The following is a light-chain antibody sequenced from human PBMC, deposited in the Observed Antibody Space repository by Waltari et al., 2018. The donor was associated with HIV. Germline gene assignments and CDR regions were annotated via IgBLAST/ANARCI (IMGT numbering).Light chain of an antibody. CDR3: QTWGTGIRV. V-gene: IGLV4-69*01. J-gene: IGLJ3*02. CDR1: SGHSNYA. CDR2: LNSDGSH. Sequence: QVVLTQSPSASASLGASVKLTCTLSSGHSNYAIAWHQLQPGKGPRYLMKLNSDGSHTKGDVIPDPFSGSSSGAERYLTISSLQSEDEADYYCQTWGTGIRVFGGGTKLTVL.